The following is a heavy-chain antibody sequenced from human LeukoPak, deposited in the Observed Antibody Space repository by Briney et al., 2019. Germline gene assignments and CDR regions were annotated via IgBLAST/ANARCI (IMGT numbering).Heavy chain of an antibody. Sequence: ASVKVSCKASGYTFTSYGISWVRQAPGQGLEWMGWISAYNGNTNYAQKLQGRVTMTTGTSTSTAYMELRSLRSDDTAVYYCAREADYVWGSCRPNWFDPWGQGTLVTVSS. CDR3: AREADYVWGSCRPNWFDP. V-gene: IGHV1-18*01. CDR1: GYTFTSYG. J-gene: IGHJ5*02. D-gene: IGHD3-16*02. CDR2: ISAYNGNT.